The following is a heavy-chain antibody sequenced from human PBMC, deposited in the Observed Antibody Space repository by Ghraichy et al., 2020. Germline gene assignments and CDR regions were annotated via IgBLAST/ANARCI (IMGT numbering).Heavy chain of an antibody. V-gene: IGHV3-48*02. CDR3: ARDRQATVTPFDY. CDR1: GFTFSTYS. CDR2: ISASDTTI. D-gene: IGHD4-17*01. Sequence: LTCAASGFTFSTYSMNWVRQAPGKGLEWVSYISASDTTIYYADYVKGRFTISRDNAKNSLYLQMNSLRDEDTAVYYCARDRQATVTPFDYWGQGTLVTVSS. J-gene: IGHJ4*02.